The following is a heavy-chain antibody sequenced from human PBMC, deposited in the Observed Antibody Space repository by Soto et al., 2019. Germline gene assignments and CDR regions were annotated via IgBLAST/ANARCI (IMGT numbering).Heavy chain of an antibody. CDR1: GYTFSSSD. CDR3: ARVYGDTTH. V-gene: IGHV1-8*01. Sequence: QVQLVQSGTEVKKPGATVKVSCKASGYTFSSSDINWVRQATGQGLEWMGWMNPSSGNTGSAQKFQGRITMTRDTSISTAYMELSSLRSEDTAVYYCARVYGDTTHWGQGTLVTVTS. CDR2: MNPSSGNT. D-gene: IGHD4-17*01. J-gene: IGHJ4*02.